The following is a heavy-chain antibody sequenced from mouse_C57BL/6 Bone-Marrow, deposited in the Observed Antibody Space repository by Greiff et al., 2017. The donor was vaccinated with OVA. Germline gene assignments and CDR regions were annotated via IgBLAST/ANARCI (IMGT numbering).Heavy chain of an antibody. J-gene: IGHJ2*01. V-gene: IGHV14-4*01. CDR3: TTYSYGLDY. CDR1: GFNIKDDY. D-gene: IGHD1-1*01. CDR2: IDPENGDT. Sequence: EVQRVESGAELVRPGASVKLSCTASGFNIKDDYMHWVKQRPEQGLEWIGWIDPENGDTEYASKFQGKATITADTSSNTAYLQLSSLTSEDTAVYYCTTYSYGLDYWGQGTTLTVSS.